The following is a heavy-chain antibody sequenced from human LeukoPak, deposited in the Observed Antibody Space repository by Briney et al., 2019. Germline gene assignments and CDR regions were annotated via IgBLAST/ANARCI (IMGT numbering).Heavy chain of an antibody. J-gene: IGHJ4*02. CDR3: AREGARYRSGWGSDY. CDR2: INWNGGST. V-gene: IGHV3-20*04. Sequence: PGGSLRLSCAASGFTFSSYAMSWVRQAPGKGLEWVSGINWNGGSTGYADSVKGRFTISRDNAKNSLYLQMNSLRAEDTALYYCAREGARYRSGWGSDYWGQGTLVTVSS. D-gene: IGHD6-19*01. CDR1: GFTFSSYA.